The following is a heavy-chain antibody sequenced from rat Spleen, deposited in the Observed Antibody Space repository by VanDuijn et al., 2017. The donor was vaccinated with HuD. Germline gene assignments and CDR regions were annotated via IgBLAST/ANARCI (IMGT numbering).Heavy chain of an antibody. J-gene: IGHJ1*01. V-gene: IGHV2-1*01. CDR3: TREGTSYWYFDF. CDR2: IWGDGST. D-gene: IGHD1-11*01. CDR1: GFSLISNS. Sequence: QVQLKESGPGLVQPSQTLSLICTVSGFSLISNSVHWVRQPPGKGLEWMGGIWGDGSTDYNSVLKSRLTINRDTSKSQVFLKMSSLQTEDTAIYLCTREGTSYWYFDFWGPGTMVTVSS.